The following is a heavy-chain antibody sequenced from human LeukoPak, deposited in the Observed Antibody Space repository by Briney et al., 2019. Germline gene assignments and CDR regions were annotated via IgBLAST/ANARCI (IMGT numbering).Heavy chain of an antibody. V-gene: IGHV3-20*04. J-gene: IGHJ4*02. CDR1: GFTFDAYG. CDR2: INWNGGST. CDR3: ARESESSGWYDY. Sequence: PGGSLRLSCAASGFTFDAYGMSWVRQAPGKGLEWVSGINWNGGSTGYADSVKGRFTISRDNSKNSLYLQMSSLRSEDTALYYCARESESSGWYDYWGQGTLVTVSS. D-gene: IGHD6-19*01.